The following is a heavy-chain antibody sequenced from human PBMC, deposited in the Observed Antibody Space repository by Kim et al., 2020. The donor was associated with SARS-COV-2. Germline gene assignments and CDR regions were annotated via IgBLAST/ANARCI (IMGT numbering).Heavy chain of an antibody. J-gene: IGHJ4*01. CDR2: INHSGIT. CDR3: ARGGLRYFDWLLSSYFDY. V-gene: IGHV4-34*01. D-gene: IGHD3-9*01. Sequence: SETLSLTCAVYGGSFSGYYWSWIRQPPGKGLEWIGEINHSGITNYNPSLKSRVTISVDTSKNQFSLKLSSVTAADTAVYYCARGGLRYFDWLLSSYFDY. CDR1: GGSFSGYY.